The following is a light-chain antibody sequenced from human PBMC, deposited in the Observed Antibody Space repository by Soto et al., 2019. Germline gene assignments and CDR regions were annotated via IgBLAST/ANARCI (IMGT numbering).Light chain of an antibody. CDR2: KAS. V-gene: IGKV1-5*03. J-gene: IGKJ2*01. CDR1: QSIRNW. CDR3: QQDDTYYT. Sequence: DIQMTQSPSTLSASVGDRVTITCRASQSIRNWLAWYQQKPGKAPKLLIYKASILETGVPSRFSGSGSGTEFTLTISGLQPDDFAAYYCQQDDTYYTFGQGTKLEI.